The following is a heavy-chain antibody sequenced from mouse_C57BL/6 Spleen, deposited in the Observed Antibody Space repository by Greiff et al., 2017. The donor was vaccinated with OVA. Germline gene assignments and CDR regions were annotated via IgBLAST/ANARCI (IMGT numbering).Heavy chain of an antibody. CDR3: AKHGDGYKRVGYFDV. Sequence: QVQLKESGPGLVAPSQCLSITCTVSGFSLTSYGVDWVRQPPGKGLEWLGVIWGGGSTNYYSALMSRLSISKDNSKCQVFFKMNSLQTDATALYYCAKHGDGYKRVGYFDVWGTGTTVTVSS. D-gene: IGHD2-3*01. V-gene: IGHV2-9*01. CDR2: IWGGGST. J-gene: IGHJ1*03. CDR1: GFSLTSYG.